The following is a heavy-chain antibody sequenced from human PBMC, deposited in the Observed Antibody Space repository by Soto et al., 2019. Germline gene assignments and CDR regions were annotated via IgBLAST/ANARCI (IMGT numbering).Heavy chain of an antibody. Sequence: GASVKVSCKASGYTFTSYGISWVRQAPGQGLEWMGWISAYNGNTNYAQKLQGRVTMTTDTSTSTAYMELRSLRSDDTAVYYCARDSRVLFLLGKGNWFVPWGQGTLVTVSS. J-gene: IGHJ5*02. D-gene: IGHD2-15*01. CDR3: ARDSRVLFLLGKGNWFVP. CDR1: GYTFTSYG. V-gene: IGHV1-18*01. CDR2: ISAYNGNT.